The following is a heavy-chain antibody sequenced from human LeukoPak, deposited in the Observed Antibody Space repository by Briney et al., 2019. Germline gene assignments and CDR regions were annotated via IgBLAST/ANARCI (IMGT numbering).Heavy chain of an antibody. J-gene: IGHJ4*02. V-gene: IGHV1-2*04. Sequence: ASVKVSCKASGDTITSYYMHWVRQAPGQGLEWMGGINPNSGGTNYAQKFQGWVTMTRDTSISTAYMELSRLRSDDTAVYYCARAQGGAATNYWGQGTLVTVSS. CDR1: GDTITSYY. CDR2: INPNSGGT. D-gene: IGHD2-15*01. CDR3: ARAQGGAATNY.